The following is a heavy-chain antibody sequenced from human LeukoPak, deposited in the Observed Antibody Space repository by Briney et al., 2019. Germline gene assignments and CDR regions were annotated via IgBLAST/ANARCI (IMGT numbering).Heavy chain of an antibody. CDR1: GFTFSSYG. D-gene: IGHD5-12*01. V-gene: IGHV3-30*02. CDR3: AKDMGPMVLHPIVAFDY. Sequence: GGSLRLSCAASGFTFSSYGMHWVCQAPGKGLEWVAFIRYDGSNKYYADSVKGRFTISRDNSKNTLYLQMNSLRAEDTAVYYCAKDMGPMVLHPIVAFDYWGQGTLVTVSS. J-gene: IGHJ4*02. CDR2: IRYDGSNK.